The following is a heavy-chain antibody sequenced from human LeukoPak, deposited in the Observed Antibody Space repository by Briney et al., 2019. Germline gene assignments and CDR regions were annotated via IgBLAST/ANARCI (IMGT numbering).Heavy chain of an antibody. CDR3: ARDQTHYDSSGYSLYAFDI. D-gene: IGHD3-22*01. CDR2: IYTSGST. Sequence: SETLSLTCTVSGGSISSYYWSWIRQPAGKGLEWIGRIYTSGSTNYNPSLKSRVTMSADTSKNQFSLKLSSVTAADTAVYYCARDQTHYDSSGYSLYAFDIWGQGTMVTVSS. CDR1: GGSISSYY. J-gene: IGHJ3*02. V-gene: IGHV4-4*07.